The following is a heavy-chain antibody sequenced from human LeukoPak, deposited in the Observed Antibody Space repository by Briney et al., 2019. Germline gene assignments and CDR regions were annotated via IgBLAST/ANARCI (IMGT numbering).Heavy chain of an antibody. CDR3: AVTPLRIVGATGRFDP. CDR2: INHSGST. D-gene: IGHD1-26*01. Sequence: PSETLSLTCAVYGGSFSGYYWSWIRQPPGKGLEWIGEINHSGSTNYNPSLKSRVTISVDTSKNQFSLKLSSVTAADTAVYYCAVTPLRIVGATGRFDPWGQGTLVTVSS. J-gene: IGHJ5*02. V-gene: IGHV4-34*01. CDR1: GGSFSGYY.